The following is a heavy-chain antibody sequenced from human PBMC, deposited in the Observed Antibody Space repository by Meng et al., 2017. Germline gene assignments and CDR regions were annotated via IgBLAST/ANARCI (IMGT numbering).Heavy chain of an antibody. CDR2: ISFDGSNK. Sequence: GESLKISCAASGFTFSSYAMHWVRQAPGKGLEWVAVISFDGSNKYYADSVKGRFTISRDNSKNTRYLQMNSLRAEDTAVYYCASLNYYDSSVDYWGQGTLVTVSS. V-gene: IGHV3-30*01. CDR3: ASLNYYDSSVDY. CDR1: GFTFSSYA. D-gene: IGHD3-22*01. J-gene: IGHJ4*02.